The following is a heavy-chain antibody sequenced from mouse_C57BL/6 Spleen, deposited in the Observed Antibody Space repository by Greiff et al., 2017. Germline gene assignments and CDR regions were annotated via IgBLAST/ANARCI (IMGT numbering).Heavy chain of an antibody. CDR2: INPSTGGT. Sequence: EVQLHQSGPELVKPGASVKISCKASGYSFTGYYMNWVKQSPEKSLEWIGEINPSTGGTTYNQKFKSKATLTVDKSSSTAYMQLKSRTSEDSAVYYCARYYYGTGFDYWGQGTTLTVSS. CDR1: GYSFTGYY. J-gene: IGHJ2*01. CDR3: ARYYYGTGFDY. V-gene: IGHV1-42*01. D-gene: IGHD1-1*01.